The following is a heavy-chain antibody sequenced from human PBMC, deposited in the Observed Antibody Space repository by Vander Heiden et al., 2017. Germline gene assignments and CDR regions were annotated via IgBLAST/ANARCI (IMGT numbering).Heavy chain of an antibody. CDR1: GFTFSSYA. CDR2: ISAGGT. D-gene: IGHD4-17*01. J-gene: IGHJ4*02. Sequence: EVQLLESGGGWVQPGGSLRLSCAASGFTFSSYAMTWVRQAPGKGLEWVSTISAGGTYYADSVKGRFTISRDNSKNTVSLQVNGLRAEDTAIYYCAKGLTTLDYWGQGALVTVSS. V-gene: IGHV3-23*01. CDR3: AKGLTTLDY.